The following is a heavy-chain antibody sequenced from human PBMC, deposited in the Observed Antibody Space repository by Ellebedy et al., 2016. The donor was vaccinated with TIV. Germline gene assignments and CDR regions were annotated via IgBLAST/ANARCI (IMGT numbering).Heavy chain of an antibody. CDR2: ISGDGGST. CDR1: GFTFDDYA. D-gene: IGHD3-10*01. Sequence: GESLKISCAASGFTFDDYAMHWVRQAPGKGLEWVSLISGDGGSTYYADSVKGRFTISRDNSKNSLYLQMNSLRTEDTALYYCAKDIEYGSGSYYQGGGMDVWGQGTTVTVSS. CDR3: AKDIEYGSGSYYQGGGMDV. J-gene: IGHJ6*02. V-gene: IGHV3-43*02.